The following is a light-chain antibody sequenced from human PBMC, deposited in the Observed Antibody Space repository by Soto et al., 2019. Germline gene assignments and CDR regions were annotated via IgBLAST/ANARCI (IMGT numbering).Light chain of an antibody. CDR2: AAS. Sequence: DIQMTQSPSSLSASVGDRVTITCRASQSISSYLNWYQQKPGKAPKLLIYAASSLQSGVPSRFSCSGSGTDFTLNISSLQPEDFANYYCQQSYSTLWTFGQGTKVEIK. CDR3: QQSYSTLWT. J-gene: IGKJ1*01. V-gene: IGKV1-39*01. CDR1: QSISSY.